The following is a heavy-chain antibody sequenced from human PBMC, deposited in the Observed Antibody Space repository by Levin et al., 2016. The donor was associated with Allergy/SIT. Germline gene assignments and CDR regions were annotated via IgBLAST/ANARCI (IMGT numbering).Heavy chain of an antibody. D-gene: IGHD2-2*01. Sequence: GSLRLSCAVYGGSFSGYYWSWIRQPPGKGLEWIGEINHSGSTNYNPSLKSRVTISVDTSKNQFSLKLSSVTAADTAVYYCARGASGYQLLLRFDPWGQGTLVTVSS. J-gene: IGHJ5*02. CDR1: GGSFSGYY. CDR3: ARGASGYQLLLRFDP. V-gene: IGHV4-34*01. CDR2: INHSGST.